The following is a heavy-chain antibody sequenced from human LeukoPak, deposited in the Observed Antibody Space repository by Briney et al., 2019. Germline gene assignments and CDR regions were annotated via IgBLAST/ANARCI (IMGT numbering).Heavy chain of an antibody. J-gene: IGHJ4*02. Sequence: PGGSLRLSCAASGFTFSIYWMSWVRQAPGRGPEWLAIIKEDGSVIWDVESVRGRFTISRDNAKNSVYLEMNSLRAEDTAVYYCARGSGRQQLEQNYWGQGNLVTVSS. D-gene: IGHD6-13*01. V-gene: IGHV3-7*01. CDR2: IKEDGSVI. CDR3: ARGSGRQQLEQNY. CDR1: GFTFSIYW.